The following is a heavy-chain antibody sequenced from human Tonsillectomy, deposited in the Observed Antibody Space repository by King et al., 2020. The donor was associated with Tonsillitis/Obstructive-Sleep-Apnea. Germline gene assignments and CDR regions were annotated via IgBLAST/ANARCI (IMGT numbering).Heavy chain of an antibody. CDR2: IYSGGST. Sequence: VQLVESGGGLVQPGGSLRLSCAASGFTVSSNYMSWVRQAPGKGLEWVSVIYSGGSTYYADSVKGRFTISRDNSKNTLYLQMNSLGAEDTAVYYWARRGRGCYGFWSCLDKYLLYFWGQGTLGTVSS. CDR1: GFTVSSNY. V-gene: IGHV3-66*01. J-gene: IGHJ4*03. D-gene: IGHD3-3*01. CDR3: ARRGRGCYGFWSCLDKYLLYF.